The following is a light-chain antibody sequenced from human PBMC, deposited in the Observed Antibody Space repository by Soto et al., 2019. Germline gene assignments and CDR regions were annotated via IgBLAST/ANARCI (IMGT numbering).Light chain of an antibody. CDR3: QQYNNGPRT. CDR2: GXS. V-gene: IGKV3-15*01. Sequence: IVMTQSPATLSLSRGERATPPXRASHSGTRNLPWYQQKHGXPPRXXXDGXSTRATGSPARLSGSGSATEFTLTISSLQSEDFAVYYCQQYNNGPRTFGQGTKVDIK. J-gene: IGKJ1*01. CDR1: HSGTRN.